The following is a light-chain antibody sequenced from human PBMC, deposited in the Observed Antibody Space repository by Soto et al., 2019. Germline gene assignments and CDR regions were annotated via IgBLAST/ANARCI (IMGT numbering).Light chain of an antibody. CDR1: QSVSSN. V-gene: IGKV3-15*01. Sequence: EIVLTQSRATLSVSPGERATLSCMASQSVSSNLAWYQQKPGQAPRLLIYGATTRATGIPARFSGSGSGTEFTLTISSLQSEDFAVYYCQQYNNWPPITFGQGTRLEIK. CDR3: QQYNNWPPIT. CDR2: GAT. J-gene: IGKJ5*01.